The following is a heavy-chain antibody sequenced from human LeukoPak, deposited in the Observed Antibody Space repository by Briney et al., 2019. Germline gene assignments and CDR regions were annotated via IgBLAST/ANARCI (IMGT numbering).Heavy chain of an antibody. CDR2: IKQDGSEK. J-gene: IGHJ5*02. CDR1: GFTFSSYW. CDR3: ARDRRSEEMTTHPSWFDP. D-gene: IGHD5-24*01. V-gene: IGHV3-7*01. Sequence: PGGSLRLSCAASGFTFSSYWMSWVRQAPGKGLEWVANIKQDGSEKYYVDSVKGRFTISRDNAKNSLYLQMNSLRAEDTAVYYCARDRRSEEMTTHPSWFDPWGQGTLVTVSS.